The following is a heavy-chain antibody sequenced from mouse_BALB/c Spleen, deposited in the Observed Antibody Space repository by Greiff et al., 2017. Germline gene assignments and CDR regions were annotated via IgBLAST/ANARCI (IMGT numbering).Heavy chain of an antibody. CDR1: GFTFTDFY. V-gene: IGHV7-3*02. CDR3: VRAIGFYWYFDV. CDR2: IRHKPNGYTT. J-gene: IGHJ1*01. Sequence: EVKRVESGGGLVQPGGSLRLSCATSGFTFTDFYMSWVRQPPGKALEWLVFIRHKPNGYTTEYSASVKGRFTISRDNSQSILYLQMNTLRAEDSATYYCVRAIGFYWYFDVWGAGTTVTVSS. D-gene: IGHD3-2*02.